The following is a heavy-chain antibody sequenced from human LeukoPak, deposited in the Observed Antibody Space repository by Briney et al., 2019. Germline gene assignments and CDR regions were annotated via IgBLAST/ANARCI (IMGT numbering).Heavy chain of an antibody. CDR3: ARETYDSSAYYYYYFDY. J-gene: IGHJ4*02. Sequence: GGSLRLSCAASGFTVSSNYMTWVRQAPGKGLEWVLVIYSGGNTYYADSVKGRFTISRDNSKNTLYLQMNSLRAEDTAVYYCARETYDSSAYYYYYFDYWGQGTLVTVSS. CDR1: GFTVSSNY. D-gene: IGHD3-22*01. CDR2: IYSGGNT. V-gene: IGHV3-66*01.